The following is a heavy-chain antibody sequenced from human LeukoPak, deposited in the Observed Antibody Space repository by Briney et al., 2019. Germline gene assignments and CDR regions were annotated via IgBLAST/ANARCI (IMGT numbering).Heavy chain of an antibody. CDR2: INSDGSRT. D-gene: IGHD3-10*01. Sequence: GGSLRLSCAASTFTFSNYWMHWVRQAPGKGLVWVSRINSDGSRTNYADSVKGRFTISRDNAKNTLYLQMDSLRAEDTAVYYCAAGYYHGSGSFLDWGQGTLVTVSS. V-gene: IGHV3-74*01. J-gene: IGHJ4*02. CDR1: TFTFSNYW. CDR3: AAGYYHGSGSFLD.